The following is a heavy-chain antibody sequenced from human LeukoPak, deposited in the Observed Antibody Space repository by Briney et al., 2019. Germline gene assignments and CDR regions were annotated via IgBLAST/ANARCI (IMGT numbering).Heavy chain of an antibody. CDR2: ISGSGGST. CDR3: AKNAGYSYGLYYFDY. D-gene: IGHD5-18*01. CDR1: GITFSSYG. Sequence: GGSLRLSCAASGITFSSYGMSWVRQAPGKGLEWVSAISGSGGSTYYADSVKGRFTISRDNSKNTVHLQMDSLRAEDSAVYYCAKNAGYSYGLYYFDYWGQGTLVTVSS. J-gene: IGHJ4*02. V-gene: IGHV3-23*01.